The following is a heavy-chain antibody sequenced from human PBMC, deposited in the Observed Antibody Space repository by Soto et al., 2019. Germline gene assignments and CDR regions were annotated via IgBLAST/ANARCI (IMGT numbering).Heavy chain of an antibody. CDR3: ARQYDFWSGYSQKTDYYYYGMDV. CDR2: IYPGDSDT. V-gene: IGHV5-51*01. D-gene: IGHD3-3*01. J-gene: IGHJ6*02. Sequence: PGESLKISCKGSGYSFTSYWIGWVRQMPGKGLEWMGIIYPGDSDTRYSPSFQGQVTISADKPISTAYLQWSSLKASDTAMYYCARQYDFWSGYSQKTDYYYYGMDVWGQGTTVTVSS. CDR1: GYSFTSYW.